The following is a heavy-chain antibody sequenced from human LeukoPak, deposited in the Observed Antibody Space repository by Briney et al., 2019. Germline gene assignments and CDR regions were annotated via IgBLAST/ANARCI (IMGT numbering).Heavy chain of an antibody. Sequence: GGSLRLSCAASGFTFRSYNMNWVRQAPGKALEWVTYISSSSSIIYYADSVKGRFTISRDNAKNSLYLQMNSLRAEDTAVYYCARDPRCSSMSCYRSSFYGMDVWGQGTTVTVSS. CDR1: GFTFRSYN. CDR3: ARDPRCSSMSCYRSSFYGMDV. V-gene: IGHV3-48*04. D-gene: IGHD2-2*01. CDR2: ISSSSSII. J-gene: IGHJ6*02.